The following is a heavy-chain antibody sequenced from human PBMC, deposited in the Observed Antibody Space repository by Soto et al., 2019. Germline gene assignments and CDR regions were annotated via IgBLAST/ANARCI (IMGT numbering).Heavy chain of an antibody. CDR1: GGSFSGYY. CDR2: INHSGST. CDR3: ARGLLWFGDFDY. Sequence: EQLQQWGAGLLKPSETLSLTCAVYGGSFSGYYWSWIRQPPGKGLEWIGEINHSGSTNYNPSLKSRVTISVDTSKNQFSLKLSSVTAADTAVYYCARGLLWFGDFDYWGQGTLVTVSS. J-gene: IGHJ4*02. D-gene: IGHD3-10*01. V-gene: IGHV4-34*01.